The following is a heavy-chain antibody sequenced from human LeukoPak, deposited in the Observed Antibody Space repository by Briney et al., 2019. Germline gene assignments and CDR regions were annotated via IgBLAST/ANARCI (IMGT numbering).Heavy chain of an antibody. D-gene: IGHD3-3*01. CDR3: AREDGPEYYDFCSGRKTTENWFDP. V-gene: IGHV1-2*02. J-gene: IGHJ5*02. CDR2: IKTNSGGT. Sequence: ASVKVSCRASGYTFTIYYMHWVRQAPGQGLEWMGWIKTNSGGTNYAQKFQGKVTMTRDTTISTDYRELSRLRSDDTAVYYCAREDGPEYYDFCSGRKTTENWFDPWGQGTLVTVSS. CDR1: GYTFTIYY.